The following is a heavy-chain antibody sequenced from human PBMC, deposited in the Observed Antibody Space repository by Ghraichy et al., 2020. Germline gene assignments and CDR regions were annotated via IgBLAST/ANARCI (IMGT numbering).Heavy chain of an antibody. J-gene: IGHJ4*02. CDR3: ARDIEGNVVGIKSHFDS. CDR2: ISGSSSYI. Sequence: GGSLRLSCAASGFTLSSHSMTWVRQAPGKGLEWVSSISGSSSYIYYRESVKGRFTASRHNAKRSVYLEMTSLRVEDTAIYYCARDIEGNVVGIKSHFDSWGQGVLVRVSS. D-gene: IGHD1-1*01. CDR1: GFTLSSHS. V-gene: IGHV3-21*01.